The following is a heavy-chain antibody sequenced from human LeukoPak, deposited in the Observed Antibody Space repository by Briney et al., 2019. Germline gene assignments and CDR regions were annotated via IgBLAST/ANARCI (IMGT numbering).Heavy chain of an antibody. V-gene: IGHV3-7*03. D-gene: IGHD3-3*01. CDR3: AKDDYDFWSGY. J-gene: IGHJ4*02. CDR1: GFSFTTYW. Sequence: GGSLRLSCAASGFSFTTYWMSWVRQAPGKGLEWVANIEQDGSEKYYVDSVKGRFTISRDNSKNTLYLQMNSLRAEDTAVYYCAKDDYDFWSGYWGQGTLVTVSS. CDR2: IEQDGSEK.